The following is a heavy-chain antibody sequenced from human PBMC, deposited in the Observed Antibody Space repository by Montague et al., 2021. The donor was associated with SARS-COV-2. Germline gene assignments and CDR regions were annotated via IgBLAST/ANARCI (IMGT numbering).Heavy chain of an antibody. J-gene: IGHJ6*02. CDR3: ARGLQDYYGMDV. V-gene: IGHV3-30*04. CDR2: ISYDGSNK. Sequence: SLRLSCAASGFTLSSYAMHWVRQAPGKGLEWVAVISYDGSNKYYADSVKGRFTISRDNSKNTLYLQMNSLRAEDTAVYYCARGLQDYYGMDVWGQGTTVTVSS. CDR1: GFTLSSYA. D-gene: IGHD4-11*01.